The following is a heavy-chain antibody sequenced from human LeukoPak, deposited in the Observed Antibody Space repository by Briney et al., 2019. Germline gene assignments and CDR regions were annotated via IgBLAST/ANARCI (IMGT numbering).Heavy chain of an antibody. D-gene: IGHD4-23*01. CDR1: GYTYGIYD. Sequence: GASVKVSCKASGYTYGIYDINWVRQATGQGLEWMGGINPNTGNTGYAQKFQGRVTFTRDPSISTAYMELSSLTSEDTAVYYCGRVLGGGNSVHFDYWGQGALVTVSS. V-gene: IGHV1-8*02. CDR2: INPNTGNT. J-gene: IGHJ4*02. CDR3: GRVLGGGNSVHFDY.